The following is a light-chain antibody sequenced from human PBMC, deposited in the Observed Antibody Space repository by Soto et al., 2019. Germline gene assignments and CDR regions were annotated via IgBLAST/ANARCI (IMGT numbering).Light chain of an antibody. CDR3: QQYNSYS. J-gene: IGKJ4*01. CDR1: QSISSW. V-gene: IGKV1-5*03. CDR2: KAS. Sequence: DIQMTQSPSTLSASVGDRVTITCRASQSISSWLAWYQQKPGKAPKRLIYKASSLESGVPSRFSGSGSGTEFTLTISSLQPDDFATYYCQQYNSYSFGGRTNVAIK.